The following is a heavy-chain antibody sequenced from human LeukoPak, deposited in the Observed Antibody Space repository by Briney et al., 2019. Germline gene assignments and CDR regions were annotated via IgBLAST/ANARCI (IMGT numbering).Heavy chain of an antibody. Sequence: GGSPRLSCAASGFTFSSYWMSWVRQAPGKGLEWVANIKQDGSEKYYVDSVKGRFTISRDNAKNSLYLQMNSLRAEDTAVYYCARAISGYEHYFDYWGQGTLVTVSS. CDR1: GFTFSSYW. V-gene: IGHV3-7*04. D-gene: IGHD5-12*01. CDR2: IKQDGSEK. CDR3: ARAISGYEHYFDY. J-gene: IGHJ4*02.